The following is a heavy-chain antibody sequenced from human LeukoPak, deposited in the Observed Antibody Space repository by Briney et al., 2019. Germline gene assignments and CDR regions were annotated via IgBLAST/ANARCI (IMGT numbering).Heavy chain of an antibody. V-gene: IGHV1-69*06. CDR1: GGTFSSYA. D-gene: IGHD6-13*01. J-gene: IGHJ3*02. CDR3: ATSFAGYSPDAFDI. CDR2: IIPIFGTA. Sequence: GASVKLSCKASGGTFSSYAISWVRQAPGQGLEWMGGIIPIFGTANYTQKFQGRVTITADKSTSTAYMELSSLRSEDTAVYYCATSFAGYSPDAFDIWGQGTMVTVSS.